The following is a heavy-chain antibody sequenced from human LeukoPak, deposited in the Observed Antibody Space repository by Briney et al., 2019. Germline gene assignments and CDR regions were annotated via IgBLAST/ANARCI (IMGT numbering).Heavy chain of an antibody. CDR3: ARGPRWATNFDY. D-gene: IGHD1-26*01. CDR1: GYTFTSYG. J-gene: IGHJ4*02. CDR2: MNPNSGNT. Sequence: ASVKVSCKASGYTFTSYGISWVRQAPGQGLEWMGWMNPNSGNTGYAQKFQGRVTMTRNTSISTAYMELSSLRSEDTAVYYCARGPRWATNFDYWGQGTLVTVSS. V-gene: IGHV1-8*02.